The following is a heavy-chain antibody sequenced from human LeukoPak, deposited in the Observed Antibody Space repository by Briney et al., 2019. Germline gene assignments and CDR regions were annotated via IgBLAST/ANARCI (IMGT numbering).Heavy chain of an antibody. J-gene: IGHJ4*02. CDR3: AKSYGSGSYYNRARAGY. Sequence: PSETLSLTCTVSGGSISSSSYYWGWIRQPPGKGLEWIGSIYYSGSTYYNPSLKSRVTISVDTSKNQFSLKLSSVTAADTAVYYCAKSYGSGSYYNRARAGYWGQGTLVTVSS. V-gene: IGHV4-39*01. D-gene: IGHD3-10*01. CDR1: GGSISSSSYY. CDR2: IYYSGST.